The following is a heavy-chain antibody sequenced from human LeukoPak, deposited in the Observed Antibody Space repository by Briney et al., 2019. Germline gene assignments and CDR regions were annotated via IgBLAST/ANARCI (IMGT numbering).Heavy chain of an antibody. J-gene: IGHJ3*02. Sequence: GGSLRLSCAASGFTFSSYAMSWVRQAPGQGLEWVSSISAPGGVIYYADSVKGRFTISRDNAKNSLYLQMNSLRAEDTAVYYCADCGGDCDDAFDIWGQGTMVTVSS. V-gene: IGHV3-23*01. CDR1: GFTFSSYA. CDR2: ISAPGGVI. D-gene: IGHD2-21*02. CDR3: ADCGGDCDDAFDI.